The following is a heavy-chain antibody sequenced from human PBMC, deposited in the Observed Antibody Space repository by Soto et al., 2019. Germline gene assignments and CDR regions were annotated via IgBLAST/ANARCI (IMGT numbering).Heavy chain of an antibody. V-gene: IGHV3-9*01. J-gene: IGHJ5*02. D-gene: IGHD1-1*01. CDR1: GFTFDNCG. CDR3: VQGRYPTMATPLDH. CDR2: ISWDSGTI. Sequence: LSLSCAASGFTFDNCGMHWVRQAPGKGLEWVSGISWDSGTIGYADSVKGRFTISRDDAKNSLYLQMNSLRREDTALYYCVQGRYPTMATPLDHWGQGTLVTVSS.